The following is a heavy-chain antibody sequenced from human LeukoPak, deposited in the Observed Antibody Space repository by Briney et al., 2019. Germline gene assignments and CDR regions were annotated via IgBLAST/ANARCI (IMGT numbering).Heavy chain of an antibody. V-gene: IGHV1-8*01. Sequence: GASVKVSCKASGYTFTSYDINWVRQATGQGHEWMGWMSPNSANTGYAQKFQGRVTMTRNTSISTAYMELSSLRSEDTAVYYCARLASSSWPLYYYYGMDVWGQGTTVTVSS. CDR2: MSPNSANT. D-gene: IGHD6-13*01. CDR3: ARLASSSWPLYYYYGMDV. CDR1: GYTFTSYD. J-gene: IGHJ6*02.